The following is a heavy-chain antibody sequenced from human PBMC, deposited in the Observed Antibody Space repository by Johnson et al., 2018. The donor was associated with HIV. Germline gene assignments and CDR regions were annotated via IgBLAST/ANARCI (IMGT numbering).Heavy chain of an antibody. V-gene: IGHV3-20*04. CDR1: RFTFNEYG. CDR3: AREGHYDSRLGAFDI. D-gene: IGHD3-22*01. J-gene: IGHJ3*02. CDR2: INWNGDST. Sequence: VLLVESGGGLVQPGGSLRLSCAASRFTFNEYGMSWVRQVSGKGLEWVSAINWNGDSTSYADSVKGRFPISRDNAKNSLYLQMNSLRAEDTAFYYCAREGHYDSRLGAFDIWGQGTMVTVSS.